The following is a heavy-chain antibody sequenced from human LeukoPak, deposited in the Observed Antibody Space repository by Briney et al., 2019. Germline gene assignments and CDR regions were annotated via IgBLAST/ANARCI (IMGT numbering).Heavy chain of an antibody. CDR3: AAFGGVIAGFDY. CDR1: GGSFSGYY. J-gene: IGHJ4*02. V-gene: IGHV4-34*01. D-gene: IGHD3-16*02. Sequence: SETLSLTCAVYGGSFSGYYWSWIRQPPGRGLEWIGEINHSGSTNYNPSLKSRVTISVDTSKNQFSLKLSSVTAADTAVYYCAAFGGVIAGFDYWGQGTLVTVSS. CDR2: INHSGST.